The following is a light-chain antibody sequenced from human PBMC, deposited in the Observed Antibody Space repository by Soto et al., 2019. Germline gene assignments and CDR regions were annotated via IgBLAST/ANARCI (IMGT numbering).Light chain of an antibody. Sequence: QSVLTQPPSVSAAPGQTVTISCSGSSSNNGKNYVWWYQQVPGAAPKLLIYDNSNRPSGIPDRFSGSKSGTSATLGITGLQTGDEADYYCGTWDSSLSAVVFGGGTKLTVL. J-gene: IGLJ2*01. CDR1: SSNNGKNY. V-gene: IGLV1-51*01. CDR2: DNS. CDR3: GTWDSSLSAVV.